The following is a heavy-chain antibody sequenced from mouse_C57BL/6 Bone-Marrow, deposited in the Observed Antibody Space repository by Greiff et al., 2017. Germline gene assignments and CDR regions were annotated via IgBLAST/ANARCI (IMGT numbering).Heavy chain of an antibody. J-gene: IGHJ3*01. CDR3: EGGTQFAY. D-gene: IGHD3-3*01. V-gene: IGHV5-17*01. Sequence: EVHVVESGRGLVKPGGSLKLSCAASGFTFSDYGMHWVRQAPGKGLEWVAYISSGSSTNYYADTVKGRFTISRDNAENTLFLQMTSLRSEDTAMYYGEGGTQFAYWGQGTLVTVSA. CDR1: GFTFSDYG. CDR2: ISSGSSTN.